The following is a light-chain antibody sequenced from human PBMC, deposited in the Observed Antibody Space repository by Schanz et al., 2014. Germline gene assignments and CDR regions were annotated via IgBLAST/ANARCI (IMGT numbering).Light chain of an antibody. CDR3: SSYTRSSPVV. CDR1: SSDVGSYNL. CDR2: EGS. J-gene: IGLJ2*01. V-gene: IGLV2-14*02. Sequence: QSALTQPASVSGSPGQSITISCTGTSSDVGSYNLVSWYQHHPGKAPKLMIYEGSKRPSGVSGRFSGSKSGNTASLTISGLQAEDEADYYCSSYTRSSPVVFGGGTKVTVL.